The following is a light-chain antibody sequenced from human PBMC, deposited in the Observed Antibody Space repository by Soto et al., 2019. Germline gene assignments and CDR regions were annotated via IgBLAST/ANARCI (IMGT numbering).Light chain of an antibody. CDR1: RDDIGAYDY. J-gene: IGLJ2*01. CDR3: NSSTNSSAVV. Sequence: QSALTQPASVSGSPGQSSTISCAGTRDDIGAYDYVSWYQQHPGNAPKLLVYEVTNRPSGVSDRFSGSKSGNTASLTISGLQAEDEADYYCNSSTNSSAVVFGGGTKVTVL. V-gene: IGLV2-14*01. CDR2: EVT.